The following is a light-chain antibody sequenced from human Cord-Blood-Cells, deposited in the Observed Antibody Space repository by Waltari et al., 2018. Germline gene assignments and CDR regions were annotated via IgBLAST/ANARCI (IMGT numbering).Light chain of an antibody. V-gene: IGKV3-20*01. CDR2: GAS. CDR1: QSVSSSY. CDR3: QQYGSSPLT. Sequence: EIVLTPSPGTLSLSPGERATISCRASQSVSSSYLAWYQQKPGQAPRLLIYGASSRATGIPDRFSGSGSGTDFTLTISRLEPEDFAVYYCQQYGSSPLTFGGGTKVEIK. J-gene: IGKJ4*01.